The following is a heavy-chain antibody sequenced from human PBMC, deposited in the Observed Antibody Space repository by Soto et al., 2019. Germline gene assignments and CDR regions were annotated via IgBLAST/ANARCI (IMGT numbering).Heavy chain of an antibody. CDR1: GGSIGGYY. CDR3: AREPLAHSYFDL. Sequence: LSLTCTVSGGSIGGYYWSWIRQPAGKGLEWIGRMYNSERTNYNPSLKSRVTMSMDTSKNQFSLRLTSVTAADTAVYFCAREPLAHSYFDLWGQGTLVTVSS. J-gene: IGHJ4*02. V-gene: IGHV4-4*07. CDR2: MYNSERT.